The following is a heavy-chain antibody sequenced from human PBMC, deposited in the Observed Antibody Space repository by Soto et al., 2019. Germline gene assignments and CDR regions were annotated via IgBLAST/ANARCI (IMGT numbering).Heavy chain of an antibody. J-gene: IGHJ5*02. V-gene: IGHV6-1*01. CDR2: TYYRSKWYN. CDR3: ARDSCLKYGCINWFDP. Sequence: SQTLSLTCAISGDSVPSNNAAWNWIRQSTSRGLEWLGRTYYRSKWYNDYAVSVKSRMTINPDTSKNQFSLQRNSVTPEDTVVYYCARDSCLKYGCINWFDPWGQGTLVTVSS. CDR1: GDSVPSNNAA. D-gene: IGHD2-2*01.